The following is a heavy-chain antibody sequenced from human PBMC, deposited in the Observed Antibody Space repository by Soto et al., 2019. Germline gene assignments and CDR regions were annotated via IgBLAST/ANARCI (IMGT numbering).Heavy chain of an antibody. J-gene: IGHJ4*02. CDR3: ATASGSYIFFDY. CDR2: IYYSGST. Sequence: SETLSLTCTVSGGSVSSGSYYWSWIRQSPGKGLEWIGYIYYSGSTNYNPSLKSRVTISVDTSKNQFSLRLSSVTAADTAVYYCATASGSYIFFDYWGQGTLVTVSS. CDR1: GGSVSSGSYY. V-gene: IGHV4-61*01. D-gene: IGHD1-26*01.